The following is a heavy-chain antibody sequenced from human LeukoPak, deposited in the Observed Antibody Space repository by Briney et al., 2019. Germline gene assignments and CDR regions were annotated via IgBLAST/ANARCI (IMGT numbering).Heavy chain of an antibody. CDR3: AKYFASGSYYKLPH. V-gene: IGHV3-23*01. Sequence: QAGGSLRLSCAASGFTFNRNAISWVRQAPGKGLEWVSTISGSGAYTYYADSVKGRFTISRDNSKNTLYLQMNSLRAEDTAVYYCAKYFASGSYYKLPHWGQGTLVTVSS. CDR2: ISGSGAYT. D-gene: IGHD3-10*01. CDR1: GFTFNRNA. J-gene: IGHJ1*01.